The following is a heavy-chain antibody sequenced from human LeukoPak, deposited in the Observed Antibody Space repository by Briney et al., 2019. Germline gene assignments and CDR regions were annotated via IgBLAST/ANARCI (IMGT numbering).Heavy chain of an antibody. CDR1: GFTFSSYG. CDR2: IWYDGSNK. J-gene: IGHJ6*03. D-gene: IGHD6-13*01. V-gene: IGHV3-33*06. Sequence: PGGPLRLSCAASGFTFSSYGMHWVRQAPGKGLEWVAVIWYDGSNKYYADSVKGRFTISRDNSKNTLYLQMNSPRAEDTAVYYCAKEPSSSWYSYYYYMDVWGKGTTVTVSS. CDR3: AKEPSSSWYSYYYYMDV.